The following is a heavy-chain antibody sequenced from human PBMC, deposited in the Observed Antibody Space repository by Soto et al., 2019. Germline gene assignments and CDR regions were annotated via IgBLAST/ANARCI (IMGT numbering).Heavy chain of an antibody. J-gene: IGHJ3*02. V-gene: IGHV3-11*03. Sequence: GGSLRLSCAASGLSFSDNFMSWIRQAPGKGLEFVSYINRRSTYTDYADSVRGRFTISRDNAKNSLYLEMNSLRVEDTAIYYCATGTYHADDVYDIWGQGTLVTVSS. CDR2: INRRSTYT. CDR1: GLSFSDNF. CDR3: ATGTYHADDVYDI. D-gene: IGHD1-26*01.